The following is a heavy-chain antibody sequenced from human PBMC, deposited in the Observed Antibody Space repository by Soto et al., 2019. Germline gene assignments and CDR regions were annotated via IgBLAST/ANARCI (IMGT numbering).Heavy chain of an antibody. J-gene: IGHJ6*04. CDR1: GGSISSYY. V-gene: IGHV4-59*01. Sequence: PSETLSLTCTVSGGSISSYYWSWIRQPPGKGLEWIGYIYYSGSTNYNPSLKSRVTISVDTSKNQFSLKLSSVTAADTAVYYCAREGVSSSWYNYYGMDVGGKGTRFTV. CDR2: IYYSGST. D-gene: IGHD6-13*01. CDR3: AREGVSSSWYNYYGMDV.